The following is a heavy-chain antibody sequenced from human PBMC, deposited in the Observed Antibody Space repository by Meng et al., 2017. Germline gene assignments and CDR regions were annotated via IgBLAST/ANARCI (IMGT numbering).Heavy chain of an antibody. V-gene: IGHV1-18*01. J-gene: IGHJ5*02. CDR3: ARGIGSARYCSGVSCPNWFDP. D-gene: IGHD2-15*01. Sequence: ASVKVSCKASGYTFTSYGISWVRQDPGQGLEWMGWISAYNGNTNYAQKLQGRVTMTTDTSTSTAYMELRSLRSDDTAVYYCARGIGSARYCSGVSCPNWFDPWGQGTLVTVSS. CDR1: GYTFTSYG. CDR2: ISAYNGNT.